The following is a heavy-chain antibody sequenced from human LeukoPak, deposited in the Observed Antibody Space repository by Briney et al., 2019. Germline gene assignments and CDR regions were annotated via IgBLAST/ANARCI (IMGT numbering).Heavy chain of an antibody. CDR1: GFTFRNYA. CDR2: ISSSSRYI. CDR3: ARGIRLQRGEDYFDY. D-gene: IGHD5-24*01. Sequence: EGSLRLSCAAFGFTFRNYAMHWVRQAPGKGLEWVSSISSSSRYIYYADSVKGRFTISRDNAKNSLYLQMNSLRAEDTAVYYCARGIRLQRGEDYFDYWGQGTLVTVSS. J-gene: IGHJ4*02. V-gene: IGHV3-21*01.